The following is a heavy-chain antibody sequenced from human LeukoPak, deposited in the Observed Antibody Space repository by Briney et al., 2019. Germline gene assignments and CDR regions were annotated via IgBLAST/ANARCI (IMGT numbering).Heavy chain of an antibody. J-gene: IGHJ4*02. CDR3: ARVWVVGGSESSFIY. CDR2: IYYSGIT. D-gene: IGHD2-15*01. Sequence: SETLSLTCTVSGASISGSTYSWGWIRQPPGKGLEWIGSIYYSGITYYNPSLKSRVTISVDTSKNQFSLRLSSVTAADTAVYYRARVWVVGGSESSFIYWGQGTLVTVSS. CDR1: GASISGSTYS. V-gene: IGHV4-39*07.